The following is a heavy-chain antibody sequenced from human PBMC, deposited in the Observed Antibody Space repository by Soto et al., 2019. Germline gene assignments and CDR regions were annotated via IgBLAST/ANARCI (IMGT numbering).Heavy chain of an antibody. D-gene: IGHD3-9*01. CDR2: VYYSGST. CDR3: ARKIDKYYYYGLDV. J-gene: IGHJ6*02. V-gene: IGHV4-61*01. Sequence: QVQLQESGPGLVTPSETLSLTCTVSGVSVSVYTYYWTWIRQPPGKGLEWIGNVYYSGSTNYNPSLKSRVTISVDTSKNQLSLKLRSVTAADTAMYYCARKIDKYYYYGLDVWGQGTTVTVSS. CDR1: GVSVSVYTYY.